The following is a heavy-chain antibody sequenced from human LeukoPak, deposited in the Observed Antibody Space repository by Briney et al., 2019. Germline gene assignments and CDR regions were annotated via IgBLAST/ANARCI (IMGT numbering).Heavy chain of an antibody. CDR2: IYSGGST. J-gene: IGHJ4*02. Sequence: PGGSLRLSCAASGFTVSSNYMSWVRQAPGKGLERVSVIYSGGSTYYADSVEGRFTISRDNSKNTLYLQMNSLRAEDTAVYYCARLPYKAYGSGYWGQGTLVTVSS. CDR3: ARLPYKAYGSGY. D-gene: IGHD3-10*01. CDR1: GFTVSSNY. V-gene: IGHV3-53*01.